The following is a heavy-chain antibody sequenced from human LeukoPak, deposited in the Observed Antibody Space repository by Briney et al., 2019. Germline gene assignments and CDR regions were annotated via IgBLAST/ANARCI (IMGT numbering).Heavy chain of an antibody. J-gene: IGHJ6*02. CDR3: ARHNDPRGMDV. CDR2: IYYSGST. Sequence: SETLSLTCTVSGGSISSYYWSWIRQPPGKGLEWIGYIYYSGSTNYNPSLKSRVTISVDTSKNQFSLKLSSVTAADTAVYYCARHNDPRGMDVWGQGTTVTVSS. CDR1: GGSISSYY. V-gene: IGHV4-59*08.